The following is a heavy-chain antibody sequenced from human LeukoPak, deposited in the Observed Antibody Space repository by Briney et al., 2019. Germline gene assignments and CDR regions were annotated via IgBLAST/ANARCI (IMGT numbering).Heavy chain of an antibody. CDR3: VRFYDYEFYVDY. D-gene: IGHD3-16*01. CDR1: GYSFTSYW. J-gene: IGHJ4*02. CDR2: IYAGDSDT. Sequence: GESLKISCKGSGYSFTSYWIGWVRQMPGKGLEWMGIIYAGDSDTRYSPSFQGQVTISVDKSINTAYLQWSSLKASDTAMYYCVRFYDYEFYVDYWGQGTLVTVSS. V-gene: IGHV5-51*01.